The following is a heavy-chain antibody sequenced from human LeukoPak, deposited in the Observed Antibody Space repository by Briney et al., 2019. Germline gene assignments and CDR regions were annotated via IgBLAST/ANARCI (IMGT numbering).Heavy chain of an antibody. D-gene: IGHD2-8*01. CDR2: ISSSSSYI. Sequence: GGSLRLSCAASGFTFSSYSMNWVRQAPGKGLEWVSSISSSSSYIYYADSVKGRFTISRDNAKNSLYLQMNSLRAEDTAVYYCARSFCEGATCHGVFDYWGQGTLVTVSS. CDR1: GFTFSSYS. CDR3: ARSFCEGATCHGVFDY. J-gene: IGHJ4*02. V-gene: IGHV3-21*01.